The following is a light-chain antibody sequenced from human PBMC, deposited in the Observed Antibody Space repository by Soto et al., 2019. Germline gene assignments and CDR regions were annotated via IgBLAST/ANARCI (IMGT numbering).Light chain of an antibody. V-gene: IGLV1-44*01. J-gene: IGLJ2*01. Sequence: QSVLTQPPSASGTPGQRVTVSCSGSSSNIGSNTVNWYQQLPGTAPKLLIFSSNQRPSGVPDRFSGSKSGTSASLAITWLQSGDEADYYCAAWDDSLNVVVFGGGTKVTVL. CDR1: SSNIGSNT. CDR2: SSN. CDR3: AAWDDSLNVVV.